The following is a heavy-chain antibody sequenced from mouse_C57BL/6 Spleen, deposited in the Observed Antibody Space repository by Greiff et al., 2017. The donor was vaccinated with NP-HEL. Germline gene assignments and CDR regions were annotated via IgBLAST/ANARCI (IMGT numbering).Heavy chain of an antibody. D-gene: IGHD2-5*01. Sequence: VQLQQSGAELVKPGASVKISCKASGYAFSSYWMNWVKQRPGKGLEWIGQIYPGDGDTNYNGKFKGKATLTADKSSSTAYMQLSSLTSEDSAVYFCARSRNYSNYEGFAYWGQGTLVTVSA. CDR2: IYPGDGDT. J-gene: IGHJ3*01. V-gene: IGHV1-80*01. CDR3: ARSRNYSNYEGFAY. CDR1: GYAFSSYW.